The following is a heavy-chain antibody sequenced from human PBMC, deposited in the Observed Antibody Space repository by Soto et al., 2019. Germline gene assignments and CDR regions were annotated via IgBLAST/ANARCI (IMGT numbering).Heavy chain of an antibody. Sequence: SETLSLTCAVSGGSLSGYYWTWIRQPPGKGLEWIGEINHSGSTNYNPSLKSRVTISIETSKNQFSLNLSSVTAADRAVYYCARQKEVLRFLEWLLAGLDVWGHGTTVTVSS. J-gene: IGHJ6*02. D-gene: IGHD3-3*01. CDR3: ARQKEVLRFLEWLLAGLDV. V-gene: IGHV4-34*01. CDR1: GGSLSGYY. CDR2: INHSGST.